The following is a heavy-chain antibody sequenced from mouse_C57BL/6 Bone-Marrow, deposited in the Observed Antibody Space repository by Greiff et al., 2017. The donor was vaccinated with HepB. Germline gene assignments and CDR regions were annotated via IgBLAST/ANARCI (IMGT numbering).Heavy chain of an antibody. CDR3: ASDPAQASYAMDY. Sequence: QVQLKQSGPGLVAPSQSLSITCTVSGFSLTSYGVDWVRQSPGKGLEWLGVIWGVGSTNYNSALKSRLSISKDNSKSQVFLKMNSLQTDDTAMYYCASDPAQASYAMDYWGQGTSVTVSS. CDR1: GFSLTSYG. J-gene: IGHJ4*01. D-gene: IGHD3-2*02. CDR2: IWGVGST. V-gene: IGHV2-6*01.